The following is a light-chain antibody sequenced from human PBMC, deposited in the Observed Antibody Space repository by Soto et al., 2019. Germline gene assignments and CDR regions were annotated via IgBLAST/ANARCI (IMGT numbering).Light chain of an antibody. Sequence: QSVLTQPASVSGSPGQSIAISCTGERTDVADGYDYASWYQQHPGQAPQLIIYDVSNRPSGVSDRFSGSKSGNTASLTISGLQAEDEAEYYCTSYTSSTPFYAFGTGTKVTVL. CDR3: TSYTSSTPFYA. V-gene: IGLV2-14*03. J-gene: IGLJ1*01. CDR2: DVS. CDR1: RTDVADGYDY.